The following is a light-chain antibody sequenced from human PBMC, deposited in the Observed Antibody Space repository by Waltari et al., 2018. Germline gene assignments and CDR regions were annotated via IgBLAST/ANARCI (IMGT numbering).Light chain of an antibody. V-gene: IGKV2-28*01. CDR2: LGS. CDR1: QSLLHSNGYNY. J-gene: IGKJ1*01. Sequence: DIVMTQSPLSLPVTPGEPASISCRSSQSLLHSNGYNYLDWYLQKPGQSPQLLIYLGSNRASGVPDRFSGSGSGTDFTLKISTVEAEDVGVYYCMQALQTPKTFGQGTSVELK. CDR3: MQALQTPKT.